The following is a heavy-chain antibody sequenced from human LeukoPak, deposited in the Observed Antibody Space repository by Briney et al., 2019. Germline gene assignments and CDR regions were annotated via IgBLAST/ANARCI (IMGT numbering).Heavy chain of an antibody. CDR2: ISASGGST. D-gene: IGHD6-19*01. CDR1: GFPFSSYA. J-gene: IGHJ4*02. CDR3: AKDHSSGWPYCFPY. V-gene: IGHV3-23*01. Sequence: GGSLRLSCAASGFPFSSYAMSWVRQAPGKGLEWVSAISASGGSTYYADSVKGRFTISRDNSKNTLFLQMNSLRAEDTAVYYCAKDHSSGWPYCFPYWGQGTLVTVSS.